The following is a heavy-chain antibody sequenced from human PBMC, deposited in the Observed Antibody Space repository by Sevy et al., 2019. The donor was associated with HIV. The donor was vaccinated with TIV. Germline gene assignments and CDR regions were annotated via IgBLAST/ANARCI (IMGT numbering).Heavy chain of an antibody. Sequence: ASVKVSCKASGYTFTGYYMHWVRQAPGQGLEWMGRINPNSGGTNYAQKFQGRVTMTSDTSISTAYMELSRRRSDDTAVYYGAGGYSYGFSVYYGMDVWGQGTTVTVSS. CDR2: INPNSGGT. D-gene: IGHD5-18*01. CDR1: GYTFTGYY. V-gene: IGHV1-2*06. J-gene: IGHJ6*02. CDR3: AGGYSYGFSVYYGMDV.